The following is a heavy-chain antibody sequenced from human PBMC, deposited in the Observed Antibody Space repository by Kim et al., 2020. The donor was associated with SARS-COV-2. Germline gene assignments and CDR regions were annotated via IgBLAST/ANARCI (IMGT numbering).Heavy chain of an antibody. CDR3: TGGGGLNRDYYYGMDV. Sequence: SVKGRFTISREDAKNTAYLQMNSLKTEDTAVYYCTGGGGLNRDYYYGMDVWGQGTTVTVSS. D-gene: IGHD2-15*01. J-gene: IGHJ6*02. V-gene: IGHV3-73*01.